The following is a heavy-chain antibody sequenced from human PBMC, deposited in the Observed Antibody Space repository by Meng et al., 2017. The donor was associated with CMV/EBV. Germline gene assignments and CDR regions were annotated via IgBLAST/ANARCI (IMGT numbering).Heavy chain of an antibody. V-gene: IGHV3-7*01. D-gene: IGHD5-12*01. CDR3: HAQRGVATIPPTEYYFDY. Sequence: GGSLRLSCGASGFTFSSYWMSWVRQAPGKGLEWVANIKQDGSEKYYVDSVKGRFTISRDNAKNSLYLQMNSLRAEDTAVYYCHAQRGVATIPPTEYYFDYWGQGTLVTVSS. CDR2: IKQDGSEK. CDR1: GFTFSSYW. J-gene: IGHJ4*02.